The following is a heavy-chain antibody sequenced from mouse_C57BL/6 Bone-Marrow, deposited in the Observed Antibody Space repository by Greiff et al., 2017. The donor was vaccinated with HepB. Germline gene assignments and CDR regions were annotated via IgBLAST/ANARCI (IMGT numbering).Heavy chain of an antibody. D-gene: IGHD1-1*01. CDR1: GFTFTDYY. CDR2: IRNKANGYTT. CDR3: ARWHGSRFLDY. J-gene: IGHJ2*01. V-gene: IGHV7-3*01. Sequence: EVKLVDSGGGLVQPGGSLSLSCAASGFTFTDYYMSWVRQPPGKALEWLGFIRNKANGYTTEYSASVKGRFTISRDNSQSILYLQMNALRAEDSATYYCARWHGSRFLDYWGQGTTLTVSS.